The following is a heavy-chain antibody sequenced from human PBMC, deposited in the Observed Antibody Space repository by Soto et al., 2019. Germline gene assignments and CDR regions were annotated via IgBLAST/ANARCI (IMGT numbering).Heavy chain of an antibody. CDR3: VREGVSLMDAFDV. Sequence: EMQLVESGGGLVQPGGSLRLSCAASVLTFSSYEMNWVRQAPGKGLEWVSYISSSGSTKYYADSVKGRFTISRDNAKNSLYRQMNSLRVEDTALYYCVREGVSLMDAFDVWGQGTMVTVSS. J-gene: IGHJ3*01. CDR2: ISSSGSTK. CDR1: VLTFSSYE. V-gene: IGHV3-48*03. D-gene: IGHD2-8*01.